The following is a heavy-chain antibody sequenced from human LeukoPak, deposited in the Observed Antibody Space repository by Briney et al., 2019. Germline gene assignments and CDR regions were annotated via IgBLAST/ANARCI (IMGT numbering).Heavy chain of an antibody. Sequence: GGSLRLSCAASGFTFDDYGMSWVRQAPGKGLEWVAAISYDGSNKYYADSVKGRFTISRDNSKNTLYLQMNSLRAEDTAVYYCAKDGTVTHAFDYWGQGTLVTVSS. V-gene: IGHV3-30*18. CDR1: GFTFDDYG. D-gene: IGHD4-17*01. CDR3: AKDGTVTHAFDY. CDR2: ISYDGSNK. J-gene: IGHJ4*02.